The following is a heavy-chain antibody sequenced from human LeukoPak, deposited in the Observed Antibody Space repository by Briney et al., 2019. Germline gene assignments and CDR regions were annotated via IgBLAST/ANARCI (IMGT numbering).Heavy chain of an antibody. V-gene: IGHV1-8*01. CDR2: MNPNRGNT. Sequence: ASVKVSCKASGYTFTSYDINWVGQATGQGLEGMGWMNPNRGNTGYAQKFQGRVTMTRKRSRSKDYMEGSRLRGEDRDGDYCGRGARRAYWGQGTLVTVSS. CDR1: GYTFTSYD. CDR3: GRGARRAY. J-gene: IGHJ4*02.